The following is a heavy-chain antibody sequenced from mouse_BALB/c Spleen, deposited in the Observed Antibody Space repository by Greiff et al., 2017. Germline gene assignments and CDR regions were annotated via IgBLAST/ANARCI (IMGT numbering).Heavy chain of an antibody. Sequence: DVKLVESGGGLVKPGGSLKLSCAASGFTFSSFGMHWVRQAPEKGLEWVAYISSGSSTIYYADTVKGRFTISRDNPKNTLFLQMTSLRSEDTAMYYCASNPWFAYWGQGTLVTVSA. CDR2: ISSGSSTI. J-gene: IGHJ3*01. CDR3: ASNPWFAY. CDR1: GFTFSSFG. V-gene: IGHV5-17*02.